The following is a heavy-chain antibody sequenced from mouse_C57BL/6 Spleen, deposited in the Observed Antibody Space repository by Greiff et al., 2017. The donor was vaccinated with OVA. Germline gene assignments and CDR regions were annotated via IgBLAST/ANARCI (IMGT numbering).Heavy chain of an antibody. J-gene: IGHJ4*01. D-gene: IGHD1-1*01. CDR1: GYTFTSYD. CDR3: AYYYGSSYGAMDY. V-gene: IGHV1-85*01. CDR2: IYPRDGST. Sequence: QVQLQQSGPELVKPGASVKLSCKASGYTFTSYDINWVKQRPGQGLEWIGWIYPRDGSTKYNEKFKGKATLTVDTSSSTAYMELHSLTSEDSAVYFGAYYYGSSYGAMDYWGQGTSVTVSS.